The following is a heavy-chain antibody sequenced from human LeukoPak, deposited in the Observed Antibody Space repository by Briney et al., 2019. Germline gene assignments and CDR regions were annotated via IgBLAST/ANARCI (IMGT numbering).Heavy chain of an antibody. CDR2: ISGFNGNI. CDR1: GYTFTSYG. J-gene: IGHJ3*02. D-gene: IGHD2/OR15-2a*01. CDR3: ARVPNQYCTSRCYYTAFDI. Sequence: ASVTVSCTASGYTFTSYGISWVRQAPGQGLEWMGWISGFNGNINHAQNFQDRVTMTTDTSTSTAYMELRSLRSDDTAVYFCARVPNQYCTSRCYYTAFDIWGQGTMVTVSS. V-gene: IGHV1-18*01.